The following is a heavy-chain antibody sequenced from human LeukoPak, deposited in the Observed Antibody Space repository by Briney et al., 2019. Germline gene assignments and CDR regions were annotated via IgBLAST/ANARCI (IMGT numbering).Heavy chain of an antibody. V-gene: IGHV1-18*01. D-gene: IGHD4-11*01. CDR1: GYTFTGYG. J-gene: IGHJ6*03. Sequence: ASVKVSCKASGYTFTGYGISWVRQAPGQELEWMGWISAYNGNTNYPQKVQGRVTMTIDTSTSTAYMELRSLRSDDTAVYYCTRDPPVSLDYYYYYMDVWGEGTTVTVSS. CDR3: TRDPPVSLDYYYYYMDV. CDR2: ISAYNGNT.